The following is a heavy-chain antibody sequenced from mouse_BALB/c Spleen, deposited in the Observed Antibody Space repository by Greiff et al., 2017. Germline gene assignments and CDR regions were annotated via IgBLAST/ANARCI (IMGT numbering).Heavy chain of an antibody. CDR2: IYPGDGDT. D-gene: IGHD4-1*01. CDR3: ARELTGTSYFDY. V-gene: IGHV1-82*01. Sequence: QVQLQQSGPELVKPGASVKISCKASGYAFSSSWMNWVKQRPRQGLEWIGRIYPGDGDTNYNGKFKGKATLTADKSSSTAYMQLSSLTSVDSAVYFCARELTGTSYFDYWGQGTTLTVSS. CDR1: GYAFSSSW. J-gene: IGHJ2*01.